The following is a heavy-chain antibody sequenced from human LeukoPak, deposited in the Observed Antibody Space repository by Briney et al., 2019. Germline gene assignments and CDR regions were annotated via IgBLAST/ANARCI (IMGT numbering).Heavy chain of an antibody. V-gene: IGHV1-2*02. CDR2: INPNSGGT. CDR3: ARMWELPFDY. J-gene: IGHJ4*02. CDR1: GYTFTSYG. Sequence: ASVKVSCKASGYTFTSYGISWVRQAPGQGLEWMGWINPNSGGTNYAQKFQGRVTMTRDTSISTAYMELSRLRSDDTAVYYCARMWELPFDYWGQGTLVTVSS. D-gene: IGHD1-26*01.